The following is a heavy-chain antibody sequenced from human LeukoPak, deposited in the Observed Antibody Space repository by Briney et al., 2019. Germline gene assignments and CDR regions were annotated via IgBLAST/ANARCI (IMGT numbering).Heavy chain of an antibody. Sequence: TSETLSLTCTVSGGSISSYYWSWIRQPPGKGLEWIGYIYYSGSTNYNPSLKSRVTISVDTSKNQFSLKLSSVTAADTAVYYCARGASAAGIDYWGQGTLVTVSS. CDR1: GGSISSYY. J-gene: IGHJ4*02. CDR2: IYYSGST. CDR3: ARGASAAGIDY. D-gene: IGHD6-13*01. V-gene: IGHV4-59*01.